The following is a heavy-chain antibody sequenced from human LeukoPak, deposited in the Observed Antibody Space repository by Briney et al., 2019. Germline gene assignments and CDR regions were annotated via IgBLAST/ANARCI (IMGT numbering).Heavy chain of an antibody. CDR1: GGSISSGDYY. V-gene: IGHV4-30-4*01. Sequence: PSQTLSLTCTVSGGSISSGDYYWSWIRQPPGKGLEWIVYIYYSGSTYYNPSLESRVTISVDTSKNQFSLKLSSVTAADTAVYYCARVYCSGGSCYSGGWSNFDYWGQGTLVTVSS. CDR2: IYYSGST. J-gene: IGHJ4*02. CDR3: ARVYCSGGSCYSGGWSNFDY. D-gene: IGHD2-15*01.